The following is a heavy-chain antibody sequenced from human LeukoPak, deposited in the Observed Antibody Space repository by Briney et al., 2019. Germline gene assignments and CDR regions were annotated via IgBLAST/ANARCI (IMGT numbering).Heavy chain of an antibody. V-gene: IGHV3-33*05. CDR3: ARPDLRLLELLDS. J-gene: IGHJ5*02. D-gene: IGHD3-3*01. CDR2: IQSHGSPT. CDR1: GFSFSTYS. Sequence: GGSLRLSCAASGFSFSTYSMHWVRQAPGKGLEWVTFIQSHGSPTYYADSVKGRFTTSRDNGYNSLYLQMNSLRDEDTAVYYCARPDLRLLELLDSWGQGTLVTVSS.